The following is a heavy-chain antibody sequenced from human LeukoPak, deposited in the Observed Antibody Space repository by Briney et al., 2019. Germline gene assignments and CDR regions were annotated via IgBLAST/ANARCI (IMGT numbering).Heavy chain of an antibody. Sequence: GGSLRLSCAASGFTFSSYAMHWVRQAPGKGLEWVAVISYDGSNKYYADSVKGRFTISRDNSKNTLYLQLNSLRAEDTAVYYCARGLDNYYYMDIWGKGTTVTISS. CDR1: GFTFSSYA. D-gene: IGHD1-1*01. CDR2: ISYDGSNK. J-gene: IGHJ6*03. CDR3: ARGLDNYYYMDI. V-gene: IGHV3-30*04.